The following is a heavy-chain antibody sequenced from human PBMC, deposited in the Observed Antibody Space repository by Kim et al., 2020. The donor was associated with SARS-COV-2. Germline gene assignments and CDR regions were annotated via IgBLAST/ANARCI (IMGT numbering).Heavy chain of an antibody. CDR2: GST. D-gene: IGHD1-26*01. J-gene: IGHJ4*02. CDR3: ARHGSPVDY. Sequence: GSTYYNPSLKSRVTISVDTSKNQFSLKLSSVTAADTAVYYCARHGSPVDYWGQGTLVTVSS. V-gene: IGHV4-39*01.